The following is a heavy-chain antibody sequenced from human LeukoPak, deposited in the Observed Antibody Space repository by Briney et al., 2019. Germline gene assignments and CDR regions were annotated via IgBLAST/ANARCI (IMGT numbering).Heavy chain of an antibody. CDR2: IYPGDSDT. J-gene: IGHJ4*02. D-gene: IGHD3-22*01. Sequence: NSGESPMVYCKGSGYSFTTYWIAWVRQTPGKGLEWMGIIYPGDSDTKYSPSFQGQVTISADKSITTAYLQWSSLKASDTAMYYCARSSGPGNHFEDWGQGILVSVSS. CDR3: ARSSGPGNHFED. CDR1: GYSFTTYW. V-gene: IGHV5-51*01.